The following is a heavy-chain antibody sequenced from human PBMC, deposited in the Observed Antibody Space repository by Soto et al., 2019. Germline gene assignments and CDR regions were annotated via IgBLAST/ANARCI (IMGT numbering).Heavy chain of an antibody. J-gene: IGHJ4*02. CDR2: IYYSGST. CDR1: GGSISSGGYY. Sequence: QVQLQESGPGLVKPSQTLSLTCTVSGGSISSGGYYWSWIRQHPGKGLEWIGYIYYSGSTYYNPSLKSRVTISVDTSKNQSALKLSSVTAADTALYYCARDSSGQTGTLDYWGQGTLVTVSS. D-gene: IGHD1-1*01. CDR3: ARDSSGQTGTLDY. V-gene: IGHV4-31*03.